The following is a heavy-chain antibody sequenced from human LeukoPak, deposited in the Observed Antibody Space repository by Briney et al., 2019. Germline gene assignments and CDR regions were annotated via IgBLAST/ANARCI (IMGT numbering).Heavy chain of an antibody. CDR3: VTGQWLVPVSY. CDR2: INHSGST. J-gene: IGHJ4*02. V-gene: IGHV4-34*01. D-gene: IGHD6-19*01. CDR1: GGSFSGYY. Sequence: SETLSLTCAVYGGSFSGYYWSWIRQPPGKGLEWIGEINHSGSTNYNPSLMSRVTISEDTSKNQFSLELNSVTGADTAVYYCVTGQWLVPVSYWGQGTVVTVSS.